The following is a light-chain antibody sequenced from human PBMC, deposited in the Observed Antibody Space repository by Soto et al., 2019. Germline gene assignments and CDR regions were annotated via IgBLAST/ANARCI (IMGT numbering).Light chain of an antibody. CDR3: QQYGSSPGT. CDR1: QSVTNRY. J-gene: IGKJ1*01. Sequence: EIVLTQSPGTLSLSPGERATLSCRASQSVTNRYLAWYRQKPGQAPMLLNVGASIRATSIPDRCSGSGSGTDFTLTVNRLEDEDFAVYYCQQYGSSPGTFGQGTKVEIK. CDR2: GAS. V-gene: IGKV3-20*01.